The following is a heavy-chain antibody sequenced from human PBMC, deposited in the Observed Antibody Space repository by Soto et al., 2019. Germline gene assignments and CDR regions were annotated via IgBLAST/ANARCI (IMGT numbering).Heavy chain of an antibody. CDR1: GFSLSNAKMG. V-gene: IGHV2-26*01. D-gene: IGHD1-26*01. CDR2: IFSNDEE. Sequence: QFTLKESGPVLVKPTETLTLTCAVSGFSLSNAKMGVSWIRQPPGKALEWLAHIFSNDEESYSTSLKSRLTISKDTSKSQVVLTMTDMDPVDTATYYCARKGDTYYYAMDVWGHGITVTVSS. CDR3: ARKGDTYYYAMDV. J-gene: IGHJ6*02.